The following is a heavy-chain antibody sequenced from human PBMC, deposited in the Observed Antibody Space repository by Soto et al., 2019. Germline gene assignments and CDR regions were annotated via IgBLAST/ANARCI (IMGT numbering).Heavy chain of an antibody. CDR3: ARGRGYYGKDV. J-gene: IGHJ6*02. V-gene: IGHV4-34*01. CDR1: GGSFSGYY. Sequence: SETLSLTCAVYGGSFSGYYWSWIRQPPGKGLEWIGEINHSGSTNYNPSLKSRVTISVDTSKNQFSLKLSSVTAADTAVYYCARGRGYYGKDVWGQGTTVTVSS. CDR2: INHSGST.